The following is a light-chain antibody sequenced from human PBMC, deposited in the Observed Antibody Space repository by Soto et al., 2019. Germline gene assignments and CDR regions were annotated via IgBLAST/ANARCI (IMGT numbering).Light chain of an antibody. CDR2: AAS. CDR1: QGISNY. J-gene: IGKJ5*01. V-gene: IGKV1-9*01. Sequence: DIQLTQSPSFLSASVGDRVTITCRASQGISNYLAWYQQKAGKAPNLLIYAASTRQSGVPSRFIGSGSGTEFTLAISNLQREDFATYYRQQVNSYRITCGEETRLEIK. CDR3: QQVNSYRIT.